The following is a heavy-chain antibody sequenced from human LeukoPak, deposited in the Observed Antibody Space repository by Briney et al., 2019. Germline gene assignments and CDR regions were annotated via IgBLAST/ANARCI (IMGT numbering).Heavy chain of an antibody. V-gene: IGHV1-69*13. D-gene: IGHD6-6*01. CDR3: ARVREYSSSRTPTYYFDY. Sequence: ASVKVSCKASGGTFSSYAISWVRQAPGQGLEWMGGIIPIFGTANYAQKFQGRVTITADESTSTAYMELSSLRSEDTAVYYCARVREYSSSRTPTYYFDYWGQGTLVTVSS. CDR2: IIPIFGTA. J-gene: IGHJ4*02. CDR1: GGTFSSYA.